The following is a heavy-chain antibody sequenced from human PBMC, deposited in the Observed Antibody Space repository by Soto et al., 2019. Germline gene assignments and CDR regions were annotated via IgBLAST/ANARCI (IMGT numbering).Heavy chain of an antibody. Sequence: QVQLVESGGGVVHPGRSLRLSCAASGFDFNSYAMHWVRQAPGKGLEWVALISYDGSNTEYADSVKGRFTISRDNSKNTLYLHVNSLRDEDTAVYHCGKDKTISHYYYYGMDVWGQGTTVTVSS. CDR2: ISYDGSNT. V-gene: IGHV3-30*18. J-gene: IGHJ6*02. CDR3: GKDKTISHYYYYGMDV. CDR1: GFDFNSYA.